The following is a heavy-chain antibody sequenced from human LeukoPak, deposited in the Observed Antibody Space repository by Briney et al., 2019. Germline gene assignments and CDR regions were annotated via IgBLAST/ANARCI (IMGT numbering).Heavy chain of an antibody. D-gene: IGHD3-3*01. CDR1: GFTVSSNY. V-gene: IGHV3-53*01. J-gene: IGHJ6*02. Sequence: GGSLRLSCAASGFTVSSNYMSWVRQAPGKGLEWVSVIYSGGSTYYADSVKGRFTISRDNAKNSLYLQMNSLRAEDTAVYYCASEGSGYYSTYYYYGMDVWGQGTTVTVSS. CDR3: ASEGSGYYSTYYYYGMDV. CDR2: IYSGGST.